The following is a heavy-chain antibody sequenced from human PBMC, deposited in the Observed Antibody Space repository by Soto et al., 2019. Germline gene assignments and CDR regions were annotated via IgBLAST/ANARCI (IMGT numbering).Heavy chain of an antibody. Sequence: GWVACRXXGYTFTGXNMXGVXQAPEQGLEWMGWINPNSGGTNYAQKFQGWVTMTRDTSISTAYMELSRLRSDDTAVYYCARDSPGSGGSCYDYWGQGTLVTVSS. CDR1: GYTFTGXN. CDR3: ARDSPGSGGSCYDY. CDR2: INPNSGGT. V-gene: IGHV1-2*04. J-gene: IGHJ4*02. D-gene: IGHD2-15*01.